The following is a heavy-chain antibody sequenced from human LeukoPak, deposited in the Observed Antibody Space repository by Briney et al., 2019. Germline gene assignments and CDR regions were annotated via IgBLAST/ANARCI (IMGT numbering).Heavy chain of an antibody. CDR3: ARAGYCSGGSCYGSDY. CDR2: IWYDGSIQ. Sequence: GRSLRLSCAASGFTFSSYAMHWVRQAPGKGLEWVAAIWYDGSIQYYADSVKGRFTISRDNSKNTLYLQMDSLRAEDTAVYYCARAGYCSGGSCYGSDYWGQGTLVSVSS. D-gene: IGHD2-15*01. V-gene: IGHV3-33*08. CDR1: GFTFSSYA. J-gene: IGHJ4*02.